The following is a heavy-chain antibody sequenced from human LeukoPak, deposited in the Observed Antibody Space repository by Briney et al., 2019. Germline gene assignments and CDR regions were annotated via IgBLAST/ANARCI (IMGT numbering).Heavy chain of an antibody. CDR1: GESFSGYY. CDR2: INHSGST. Sequence: SDTLSHNCAVYGESFSGYYWSWVRQPPGKGLEWIGEINHSGSTNYKPSLKSRVTISVDTSKNQFSLKLSSVTAADTAVYYCANTPGGIAVAGTFDPWGQGTLVTVSS. D-gene: IGHD6-19*01. V-gene: IGHV4-34*01. CDR3: ANTPGGIAVAGTFDP. J-gene: IGHJ5*02.